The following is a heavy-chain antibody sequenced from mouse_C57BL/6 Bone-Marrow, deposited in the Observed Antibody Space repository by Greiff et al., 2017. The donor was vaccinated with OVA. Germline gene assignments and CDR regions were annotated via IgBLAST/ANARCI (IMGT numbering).Heavy chain of an antibody. J-gene: IGHJ4*01. Sequence: QVHVKQSGAELVKPGASVKLSCKASGYTFTSYWMQWVKQRPGQGLEWIGEIDPSDSYTNYNQKFKGKATLTVDTSSSTAYMQLSSLTSEDSAVYYCAGGYGYAMDYWGQGTSVTVSS. D-gene: IGHD2-2*01. CDR3: AGGYGYAMDY. CDR2: IDPSDSYT. CDR1: GYTFTSYW. V-gene: IGHV1-50*01.